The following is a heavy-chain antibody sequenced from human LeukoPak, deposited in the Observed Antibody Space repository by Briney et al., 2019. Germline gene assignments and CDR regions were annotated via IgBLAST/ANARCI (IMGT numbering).Heavy chain of an antibody. CDR1: GFTFSSYG. Sequence: GGSLRLSCAASGFTFSSYGMHWVRQAPGKGLEWVAFIRYDGSNKYYADSVKGRFTISRDDSKNTLYLQMNSLRAEDTAVYYCAKERSRNYYCMDVWGKGTTVTVSS. CDR3: AKERSRNYYCMDV. J-gene: IGHJ6*03. V-gene: IGHV3-30*02. CDR2: IRYDGSNK.